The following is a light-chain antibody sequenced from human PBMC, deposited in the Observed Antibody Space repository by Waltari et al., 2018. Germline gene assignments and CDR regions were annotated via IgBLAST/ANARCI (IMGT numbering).Light chain of an antibody. CDR2: EAT. V-gene: IGLV2-23*01. CDR1: GSGVGSYDL. CDR3: SSYSSSTTLGNV. Sequence: QSALTQAASVSGSPGQSITISCSGTGSGVGSYDLVAWYQQHPGKAPQLIIDEATKRPAGVSSRFSGSKSGNTAALTSSGRQAEDGADYFCSSYSSSTTLGNVFGTGTKVTVL. J-gene: IGLJ1*01.